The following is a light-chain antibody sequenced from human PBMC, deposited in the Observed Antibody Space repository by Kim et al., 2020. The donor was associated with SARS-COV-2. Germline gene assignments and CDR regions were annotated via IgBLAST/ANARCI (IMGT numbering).Light chain of an antibody. Sequence: SASLRDILATSCPASQRPNFLLAWYQHKPGKAPELLIYRASTVESGVPSRFSGSGSGTEFTLTIRRLQPDDFATYYCQQYNSYPYSFGQETKLEI. CDR1: QRPNFL. J-gene: IGKJ2*03. CDR2: RAS. CDR3: QQYNSYPYS. V-gene: IGKV1-5*03.